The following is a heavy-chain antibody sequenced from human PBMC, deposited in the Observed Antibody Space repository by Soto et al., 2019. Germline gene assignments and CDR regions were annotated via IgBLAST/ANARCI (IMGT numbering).Heavy chain of an antibody. V-gene: IGHV1-69*13. CDR1: GGTFSSYA. CDR3: ARGWNYYDSSGYRQYFDY. J-gene: IGHJ4*02. CDR2: IIPIFGTA. D-gene: IGHD3-22*01. Sequence: SVKVSCKASGGTFSSYAISWVRQAPGQGLEWMGGIIPIFGTANYAQKFQGRATITADESTSTAYMELSSLRSEDTAVYYCARGWNYYDSSGYRQYFDYWGQGTLVTVSS.